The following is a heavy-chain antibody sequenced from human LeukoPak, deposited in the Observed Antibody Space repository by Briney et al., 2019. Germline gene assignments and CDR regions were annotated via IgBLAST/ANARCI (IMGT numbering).Heavy chain of an antibody. CDR1: GFTFSSYA. CDR2: ISYDGSNK. Sequence: QSGGSLRLSCAASGFTFSSYAIHWVRQAPGKGLEWVAVISYDGSNKYYADSVKGRFTISRDNSKNTLYLQMNSLRAEDTAVYYCARTLYCSSTSCYFIDYWGQGTLVTVSS. D-gene: IGHD2-2*01. CDR3: ARTLYCSSTSCYFIDY. J-gene: IGHJ4*02. V-gene: IGHV3-30-3*01.